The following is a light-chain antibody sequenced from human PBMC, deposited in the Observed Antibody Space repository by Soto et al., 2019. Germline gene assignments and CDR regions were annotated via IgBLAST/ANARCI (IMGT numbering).Light chain of an antibody. CDR1: QSVGNY. CDR3: QQRAQWPIT. CDR2: DAF. Sequence: EIVLTQSPATLSLSPGERATLSCRASQSVGNYLIWYQQKPGQAPRLLIYDAFNRATGIPARFRGSGSGTDFALTISSLDPEDFAVYYCQQRAQWPITFGGGTKVEIK. V-gene: IGKV3-11*01. J-gene: IGKJ4*01.